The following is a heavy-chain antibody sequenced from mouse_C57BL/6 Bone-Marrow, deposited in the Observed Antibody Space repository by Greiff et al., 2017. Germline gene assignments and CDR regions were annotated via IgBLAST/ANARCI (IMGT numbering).Heavy chain of an antibody. CDR1: GFTFSSYG. V-gene: IGHV5-6*01. J-gene: IGHJ4*01. CDR3: ARHDGFYYYAMDY. Sequence: EVKLVESGGDLVKPGGSLKLSCAASGFTFSSYGMSWVRPTPDKRLEWVATISSGGSYTYYPDSVKGRFTISRDNAKNTLYLQMSSLKSEDTAMYYCARHDGFYYYAMDYWGQGTSVTVSS. CDR2: ISSGGSYT. D-gene: IGHD2-3*01.